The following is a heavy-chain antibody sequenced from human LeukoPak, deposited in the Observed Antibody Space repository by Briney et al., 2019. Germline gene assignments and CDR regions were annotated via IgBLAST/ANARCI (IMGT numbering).Heavy chain of an antibody. Sequence: PGGSLRLPCAASGFTFSSYAMHWVRQAPGKGLEWVAVISYDGSNKYYADSVKGRFTISRDNSKNTLYLQMNSLRAEDTAVYYCAREYVEYYDSSGSPYDYWGQGTLVTVSS. CDR1: GFTFSSYA. CDR3: AREYVEYYDSSGSPYDY. CDR2: ISYDGSNK. V-gene: IGHV3-30-3*01. J-gene: IGHJ4*02. D-gene: IGHD3-22*01.